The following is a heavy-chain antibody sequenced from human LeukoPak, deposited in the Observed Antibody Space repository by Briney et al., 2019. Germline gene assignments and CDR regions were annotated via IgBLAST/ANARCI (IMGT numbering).Heavy chain of an antibody. J-gene: IGHJ5*02. CDR2: IYHSGST. CDR3: ARIAAAGYNWFDP. Sequence: PSGTLSLTCAVSGGSISSSNRWSWVRQPPGKGLEWIGEIYHSGSTNYNPSLKSRVTISVDKSKNQFSLKLSSVTAADTAVYYCARIAAAGYNWFDPWGQGTLVTVSS. D-gene: IGHD6-13*01. CDR1: GGSISSSNR. V-gene: IGHV4-4*02.